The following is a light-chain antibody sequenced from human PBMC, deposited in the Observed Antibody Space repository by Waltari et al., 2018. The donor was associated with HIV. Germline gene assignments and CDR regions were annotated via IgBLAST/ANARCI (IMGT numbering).Light chain of an antibody. CDR1: RSNIGSNP. V-gene: IGLV1-44*01. Sequence: QSVLIQPPSASGTPGQRVTISCSGRRSNIGSNPVNWSQQFPGTAPKLLIFGNDRRPSGVPDRFSGSKSGTSASLVINGLQPEDEADYYCSAWDDNLNALFGGGTKLTVL. CDR2: GND. J-gene: IGLJ2*01. CDR3: SAWDDNLNAL.